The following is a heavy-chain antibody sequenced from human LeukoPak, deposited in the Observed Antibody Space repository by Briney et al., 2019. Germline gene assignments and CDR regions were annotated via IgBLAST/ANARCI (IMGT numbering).Heavy chain of an antibody. CDR2: IIPIFGTA. Sequence: SVKVSCKASGGTFSSYAISWVRQAPGQGLEWMGGIIPIFGTANYAQKFQGRVTITADESTSTAYMELSSLRSEDTAVYYCARVRGGSQDYYYYNMDVWGKGTTVTVSS. D-gene: IGHD2-15*01. CDR3: ARVRGGSQDYYYYNMDV. V-gene: IGHV1-69*13. CDR1: GGTFSSYA. J-gene: IGHJ6*03.